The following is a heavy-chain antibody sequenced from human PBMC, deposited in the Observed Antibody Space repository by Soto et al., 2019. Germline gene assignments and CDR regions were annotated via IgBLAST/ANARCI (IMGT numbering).Heavy chain of an antibody. J-gene: IGHJ3*01. D-gene: IGHD1-1*01. CDR3: AKATATSGGAFEV. CDR1: GFICSSYD. CDR2: ILVGGST. Sequence: GGSLRLSCAVSGFICSSYDMSWVRQAPGKGLEWVSTILVGGSTHYEDSVKGRFTISRDTSKNTVYLQMNSLTAGDTAFYYCAKATATSGGAFEVYGQGTMVTVSS. V-gene: IGHV3-23*01.